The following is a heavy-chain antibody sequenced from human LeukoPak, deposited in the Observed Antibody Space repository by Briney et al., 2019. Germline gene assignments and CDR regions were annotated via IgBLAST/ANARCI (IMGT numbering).Heavy chain of an antibody. J-gene: IGHJ5*02. CDR3: AKGLEDRHDSSGYYSNWFDP. V-gene: IGHV3-23*01. CDR1: GFTFNSFA. CDR2: ISGSGGST. D-gene: IGHD3-22*01. Sequence: GGSLRLSCAASGFTFNSFAMTWVRQAPGKGLEWVSAISGSGGSTYYADSVKGRFTISRDNSKNTFYLQMNSLTAEDTAVYYCAKGLEDRHDSSGYYSNWFDPWGQGTLVTVSS.